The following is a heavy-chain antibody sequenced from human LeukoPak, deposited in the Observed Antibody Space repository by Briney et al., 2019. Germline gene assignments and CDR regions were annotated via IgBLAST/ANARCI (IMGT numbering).Heavy chain of an antibody. CDR1: GGSISSYY. V-gene: IGHV4-59*01. J-gene: IGHJ4*02. Sequence: PSETLSLTCTVSGGSISSYYWSWIRQPPGKGPEWIGYMSYSGSSNYNPSLRSRVTISVDASKKQFSLKLSSVTAADTAVYYCARDGYSDSSGYDYPPSVWGQGTLVTVSS. CDR3: ARDGYSDSSGYDYPPSV. D-gene: IGHD3-22*01. CDR2: MSYSGSS.